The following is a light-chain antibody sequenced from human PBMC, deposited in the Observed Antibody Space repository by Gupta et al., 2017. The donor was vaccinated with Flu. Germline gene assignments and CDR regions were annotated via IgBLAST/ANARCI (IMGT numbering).Light chain of an antibody. CDR2: YKSDSDK. V-gene: IGLV5-45*03. CDR3: VSWHNSAWV. Sequence: QPGLTQPSPRPASPGASPSLTCTLRSSINVDTYRIYWYHQKPGSPPQYLLRYKSDSDKVQGSGVPSRFSGSKEASANAAILHVSGLQADDWADYYCVSWHNSAWVFGGGTKLTVL. CDR1: SSINVDTYR. J-gene: IGLJ3*02.